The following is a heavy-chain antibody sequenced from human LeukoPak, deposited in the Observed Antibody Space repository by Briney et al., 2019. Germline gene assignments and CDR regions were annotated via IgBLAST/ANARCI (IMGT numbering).Heavy chain of an antibody. CDR3: ARDKQPGDH. D-gene: IGHD5-18*01. J-gene: IGHJ4*02. V-gene: IGHV4-59*01. CDR2: MYYSGDT. CDR1: GGSIRSYY. Sequence: SETLSLTCTVSGGSIRSYYWGWIRKPPGKGLEGTGYMYYSGDTTHNSSLRSPVSISVDKPKNQLPLKLHSVTAADTAVYYCARDKQPGDHWGQGILVTVSS.